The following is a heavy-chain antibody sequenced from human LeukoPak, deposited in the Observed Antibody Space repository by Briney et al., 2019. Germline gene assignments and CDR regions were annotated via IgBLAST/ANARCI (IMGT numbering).Heavy chain of an antibody. Sequence: SETLSLTCAVYGGSFSGYYWSWIRQPPGKGLEWIGEINHSGSTNYNPSLKSRVTISVDTSKNQFSLKLSSVTAADTAVYYCARGLAVAGTGRSQPQGVGNWFDPWGQGTLVTVSS. CDR2: INHSGST. CDR1: GGSFSGYY. J-gene: IGHJ5*02. V-gene: IGHV4-34*01. D-gene: IGHD6-19*01. CDR3: ARGLAVAGTGRSQPQGVGNWFDP.